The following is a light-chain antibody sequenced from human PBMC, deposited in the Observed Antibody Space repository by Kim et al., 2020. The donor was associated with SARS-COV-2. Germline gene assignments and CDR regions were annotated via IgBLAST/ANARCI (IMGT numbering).Light chain of an antibody. CDR2: DAS. J-gene: IGKJ4*01. Sequence: PGERATLSCRASQRVSSYLAWYQQKPGQAPRLLIYDASSRATGIPARFSGSGSGTDFTLTISSLEPEDFAVYYCQQRSNWPPALTFGGGTKVDIK. CDR3: QQRSNWPPALT. CDR1: QRVSSY. V-gene: IGKV3-11*01.